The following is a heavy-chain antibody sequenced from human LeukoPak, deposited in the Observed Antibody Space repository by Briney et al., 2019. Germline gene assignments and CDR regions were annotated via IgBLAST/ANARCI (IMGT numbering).Heavy chain of an antibody. CDR3: ARTLGYCSSTSCNNNWFDP. CDR1: GYSISSGYY. CDR2: IYHSGST. V-gene: IGHV4-38-2*02. D-gene: IGHD2-2*02. Sequence: PSETLSLTCTVSGYSISSGYYWGWIRQPPGKGLEWIGSIYHSGSTYYNPSLKSRVTISVDTSKNQFSLKLSSVTAADTAVYYCARTLGYCSSTSCNNNWFDPWGQGTLVTVS. J-gene: IGHJ5*02.